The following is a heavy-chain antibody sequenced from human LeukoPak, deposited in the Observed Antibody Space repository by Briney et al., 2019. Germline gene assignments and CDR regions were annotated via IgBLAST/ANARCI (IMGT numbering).Heavy chain of an antibody. Sequence: ASVKVSCKASGGTFSSYAISWVRQPPGQGLEWMGGIIPIFGTANCAQKFQGRVTITADESTSTAYMELSSLRSEDTAVYYCARGLTGWFDSWGQGTLVTVSS. J-gene: IGHJ5*01. V-gene: IGHV1-69*13. CDR1: GGTFSSYA. CDR2: IIPIFGTA. D-gene: IGHD2-21*01. CDR3: ARGLTGWFDS.